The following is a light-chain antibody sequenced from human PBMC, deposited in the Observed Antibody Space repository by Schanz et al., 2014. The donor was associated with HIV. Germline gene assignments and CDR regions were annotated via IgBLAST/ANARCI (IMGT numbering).Light chain of an antibody. CDR1: NNDIGSYTY. CDR3: GSCSPTNTCT. Sequence: QSALTQPASVSGSPGQSITFSCTGTNNDIGSYTYVSWYQQHPDKAPKLVVYGVFDRPSGVSNRFSGSKSGNTASLTISGLQAEDEADYYCGSCSPTNTCTFGGGTKLT. J-gene: IGLJ3*02. CDR2: GVF. V-gene: IGLV2-14*03.